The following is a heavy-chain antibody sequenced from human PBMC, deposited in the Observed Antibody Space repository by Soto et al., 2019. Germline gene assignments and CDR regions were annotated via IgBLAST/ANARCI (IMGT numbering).Heavy chain of an antibody. D-gene: IGHD3-22*01. CDR2: INHSGST. J-gene: IGHJ4*02. CDR3: AARGYYDSSGYYHYFDY. V-gene: IGHV4-34*01. Sequence: PSETLSLTCAVYGGSFSDYYWSWIRQPPGKGLEWIGEINHSGSTNYNPSLKSRVTISVDTSKNQFSLKLSSVTAADTAVYYCAARGYYDSSGYYHYFDYWGQGTLVTVSS. CDR1: GGSFSDYY.